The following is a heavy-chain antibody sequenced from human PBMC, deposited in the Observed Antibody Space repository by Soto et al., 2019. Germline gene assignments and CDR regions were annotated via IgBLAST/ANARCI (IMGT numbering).Heavy chain of an antibody. V-gene: IGHV3-30*18. CDR3: AKDRDGEGYCSSTSCLVDY. J-gene: IGHJ4*02. D-gene: IGHD2-2*01. CDR2: ISYDGSNK. Sequence: GGSLRLSCAASGFTFSSNGMHWVRQAPGKGLEWVAVISYDGSNKYYADSVKGRFTISRDNSKNTLYLQMYSLRAEDTAVYYCAKDRDGEGYCSSTSCLVDYWGQGTLVTVS. CDR1: GFTFSSNG.